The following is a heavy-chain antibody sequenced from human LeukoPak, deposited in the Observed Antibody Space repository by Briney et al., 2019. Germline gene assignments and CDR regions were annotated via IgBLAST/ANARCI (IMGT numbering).Heavy chain of an antibody. Sequence: GGSLRLSCAASGFTFSSYWMSWVRQAPGKGLEWVANIKQDGSEKYYVDSVKGRFTISRDNAKNSLYLQMNSLRAEDTAVYYCARDSVGATTGLGYWGQGTLVTVSS. V-gene: IGHV3-7*01. CDR3: ARDSVGATTGLGY. CDR2: IKQDGSEK. J-gene: IGHJ4*02. CDR1: GFTFSSYW. D-gene: IGHD1-26*01.